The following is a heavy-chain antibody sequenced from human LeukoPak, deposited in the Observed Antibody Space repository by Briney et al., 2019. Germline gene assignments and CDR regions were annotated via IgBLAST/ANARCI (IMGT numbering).Heavy chain of an antibody. Sequence: GASVKVSCKASEYTFTSYAMHWVRQAPGQRLEWMGWINAGNGNTKYSQKLQGRVTITADESTSTAYMELSSLRSEDTAVYYCAREGAMATILFDYWGQGTLVTVSS. CDR1: EYTFTSYA. J-gene: IGHJ4*02. D-gene: IGHD5-24*01. CDR3: AREGAMATILFDY. CDR2: INAGNGNT. V-gene: IGHV1-3*01.